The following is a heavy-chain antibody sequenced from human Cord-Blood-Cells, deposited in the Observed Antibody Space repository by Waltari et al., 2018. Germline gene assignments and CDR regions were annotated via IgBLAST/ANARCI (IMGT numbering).Heavy chain of an antibody. CDR1: RYTSTGYF. CDR2: INPNRGGT. D-gene: IGHD1-1*01. J-gene: IGHJ4*02. V-gene: IGHV1-2*02. CDR3: ARDSSTGSGYYVDY. Sequence: QLQLVQSGAAVKNPRPSVKVLCRASRYTSTGYFMPLVRQSPGQGLEWMGWINPNRGGTNYAQKFQGRVTMTRDTSISTAYMELSRLRSDDTAVYYCARDSSTGSGYYVDYWGQGTLVTVSS.